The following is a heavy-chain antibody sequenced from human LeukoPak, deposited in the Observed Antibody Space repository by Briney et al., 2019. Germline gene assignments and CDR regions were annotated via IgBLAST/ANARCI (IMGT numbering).Heavy chain of an antibody. CDR2: LSDSGENS. CDR3: AKVRPGYSHYFYFMDV. CDR1: GFNLSRFA. V-gene: IGHV3-23*01. D-gene: IGHD5-18*01. Sequence: GGSLRLSCAASGFNLSRFAMTWVRQAPGMGLEWVSSLSDSGENSYYTDSVKGRFIISRDSSENTLYLRMNHMRTEDTAVYYCAKVRPGYSHYFYFMDVWATGTMVTVSS. J-gene: IGHJ6*03.